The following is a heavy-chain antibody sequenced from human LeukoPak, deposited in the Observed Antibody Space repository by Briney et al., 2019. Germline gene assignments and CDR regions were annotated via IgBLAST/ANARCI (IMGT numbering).Heavy chain of an antibody. J-gene: IGHJ5*02. Sequence: SETLSLTCTVSGGSISSYYWSWIRQPPGKGLEWIGYIYYSGSTNYNPSLKSRVTISVDTSKNQFSLKLSSVTAADTAVYYCARHEDQDSFDPWGQGTLVTVSS. V-gene: IGHV4-59*01. CDR2: IYYSGST. CDR3: ARHEDQDSFDP. CDR1: GGSISSYY.